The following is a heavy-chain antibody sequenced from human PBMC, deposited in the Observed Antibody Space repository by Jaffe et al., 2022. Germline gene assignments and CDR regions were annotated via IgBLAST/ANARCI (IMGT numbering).Heavy chain of an antibody. CDR2: ISTSDVIT. CDR1: GFTFNDYA. V-gene: IGHV3-23*01. J-gene: IGHJ4*02. D-gene: IGHD6-6*01. CDR3: AKHYSSSTSVFDY. Sequence: EVQLLESGGGLVQPGGSLRLSCAASGFTFNDYAMTWVRQAPGKGLEWVSTISTSDVITYYADSVKGRFTISRDNSKNTLYLQMNSLRADDTAVYYCAKHYSSSTSVFDYWGQGTLVTVSS.